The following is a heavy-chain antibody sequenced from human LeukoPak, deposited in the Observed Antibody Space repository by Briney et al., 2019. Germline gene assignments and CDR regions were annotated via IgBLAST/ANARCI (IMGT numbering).Heavy chain of an antibody. CDR2: VSVYTGYT. D-gene: IGHD3-3*01. J-gene: IGHJ3*02. CDR1: GYTFTNYG. V-gene: IGHV1-18*01. Sequence: ASVRVSCKASGYTFTNYGISWVRQAPGQGLEWMGWVSVYTGYTKYPQKFQGRVTMTTDTSTNTAYMDLRDLRSDDTAVYYCARDLDVEDFWSGFPSPHAFDIWGQGTMVTVSS. CDR3: ARDLDVEDFWSGFPSPHAFDI.